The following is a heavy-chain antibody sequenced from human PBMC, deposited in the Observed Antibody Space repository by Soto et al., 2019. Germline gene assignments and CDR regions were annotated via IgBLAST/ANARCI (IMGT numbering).Heavy chain of an antibody. CDR1: GFTFSNAW. V-gene: IGHV3-21*01. CDR2: IRSSSSYI. Sequence: PGGSLRLSCAASGFTFSNAWMNWVRQAPGKGLEWVSSIRSSSSYIYYADSVKGRFTISRDNAKNSLYLQMNSLRAEDTAVYYCARGEGPTFAFDIWGQGTMVTVSS. CDR3: ARGEGPTFAFDI. D-gene: IGHD1-26*01. J-gene: IGHJ3*02.